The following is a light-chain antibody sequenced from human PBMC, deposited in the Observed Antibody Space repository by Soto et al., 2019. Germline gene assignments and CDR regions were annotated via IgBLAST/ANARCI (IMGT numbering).Light chain of an antibody. CDR2: GAS. V-gene: IGKV3-20*01. J-gene: IGKJ1*01. Sequence: EIVLTQSPGTLSLSPGERGTLSCRASQSVSGSFVAWYQQKPGQAPRLLMYGASTRATGIPHRFSRSGSGTEFTLTISRLEPDDFAVYYCQQYGTSLGTFGQGTKV. CDR3: QQYGTSLGT. CDR1: QSVSGSF.